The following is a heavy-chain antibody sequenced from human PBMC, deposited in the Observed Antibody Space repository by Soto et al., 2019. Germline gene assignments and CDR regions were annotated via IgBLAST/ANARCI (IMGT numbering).Heavy chain of an antibody. J-gene: IGHJ4*02. Sequence: TGGSLRLSCAASGFTFSNAWMSWVRQAPGKGLEWVGRIKSKTDGGTTDYAAPVKGRFTISRDDSKNTLYLQMNSLRTEDTAVYYCTTGYLVVVINDYFDYWGQGALVTVSS. V-gene: IGHV3-15*01. CDR1: GFTFSNAW. CDR2: IKSKTDGGTT. CDR3: TTGYLVVVINDYFDY. D-gene: IGHD3-22*01.